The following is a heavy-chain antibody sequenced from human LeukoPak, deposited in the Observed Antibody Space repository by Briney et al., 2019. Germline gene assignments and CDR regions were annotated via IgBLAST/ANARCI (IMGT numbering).Heavy chain of an antibody. J-gene: IGHJ4*02. V-gene: IGHV3-53*01. CDR2: IYSGSST. D-gene: IGHD6-19*01. CDR3: ARDRSSGWYVYDY. CDR1: GFTVSSNY. Sequence: GGSLRLSCAASGFTVSSNYMSWVRQAPGKGLEWLAVIYSGSSTYYADSVKGRFTISRDNSKNTLYLQMNSLRAEDTAVYYCARDRSSGWYVYDYWGQGTLVTVSS.